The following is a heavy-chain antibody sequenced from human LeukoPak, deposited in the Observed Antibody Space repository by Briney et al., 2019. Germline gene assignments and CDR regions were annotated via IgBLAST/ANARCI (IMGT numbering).Heavy chain of an antibody. Sequence: ASVKVSCKASGYTFTSYYMHWVRQAPGQGLEWMGIINPSGGSTSYAQKFQGRVTMTRNTSISTAYMELSSLRSEDTAVYYCARASRRFGKSFDYWGQGTLVTVSS. CDR3: ARASRRFGKSFDY. V-gene: IGHV1-46*01. D-gene: IGHD3-10*01. CDR1: GYTFTSYY. J-gene: IGHJ4*02. CDR2: INPSGGST.